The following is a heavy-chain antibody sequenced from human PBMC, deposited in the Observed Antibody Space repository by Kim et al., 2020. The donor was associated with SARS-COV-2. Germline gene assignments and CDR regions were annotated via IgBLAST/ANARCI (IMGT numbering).Heavy chain of an antibody. CDR1: GFTFSSYA. J-gene: IGHJ4*02. V-gene: IGHV3-23*01. CDR3: ANIRFGELLPFDY. Sequence: GGSLRLSCAASGFTFSSYAMSWVRQAPGKGLEWVSAISGSGGSTYYADSVKGRFTISRDNSKNTLYLQMNSLRAEDTAVYYCANIRFGELLPFDYWGQGTLVTVSS. CDR2: ISGSGGST. D-gene: IGHD3-10*01.